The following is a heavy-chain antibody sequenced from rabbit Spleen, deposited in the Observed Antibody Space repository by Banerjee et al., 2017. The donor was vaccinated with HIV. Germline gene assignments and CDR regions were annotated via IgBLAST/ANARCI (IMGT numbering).Heavy chain of an antibody. CDR2: IAGSSSGFT. D-gene: IGHD4-1*01. J-gene: IGHJ4*01. CDR1: GFSFSSSDY. Sequence: QSLEESGGDLVKPGASLTLTCTASGFSFSSSDYMCWVRQAPGKGLEWIACIAGSSSGFTYSATWAKGRFTISTTSSTTVTLQMTSLTAADTATYFCARDLAGAIGWNFYLWGQGTLVTVS. CDR3: ARDLAGAIGWNFYL. V-gene: IGHV1S40*01.